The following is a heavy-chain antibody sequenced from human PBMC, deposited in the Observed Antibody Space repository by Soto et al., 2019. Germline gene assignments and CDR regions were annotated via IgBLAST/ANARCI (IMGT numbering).Heavy chain of an antibody. CDR1: GFTFSSYA. D-gene: IGHD2-2*01. Sequence: EVQLLESGGGLVQPGGSLRLSCAASGFTFSSYAMSWVRQAPGKGLEWVSAISGSGGSTYYADSVKGRFTISRDNSKNTLYLQMNSLRAEDTAVYYCAKSFVVVPADNYGMDVWGQGTTVTVSS. CDR2: ISGSGGST. J-gene: IGHJ6*02. CDR3: AKSFVVVPADNYGMDV. V-gene: IGHV3-23*01.